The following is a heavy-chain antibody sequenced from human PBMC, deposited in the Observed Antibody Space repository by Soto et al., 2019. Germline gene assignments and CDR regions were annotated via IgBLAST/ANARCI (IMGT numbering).Heavy chain of an antibody. J-gene: IGHJ4*02. CDR3: ARDREWDPCQEGFDY. Sequence: KFQGRVTITRDTSASTAYMQLNSLRTEDTAVYYCARDREWDPCQEGFDYWGLGTLVTVSS. D-gene: IGHD1-26*01. V-gene: IGHV1-3*01.